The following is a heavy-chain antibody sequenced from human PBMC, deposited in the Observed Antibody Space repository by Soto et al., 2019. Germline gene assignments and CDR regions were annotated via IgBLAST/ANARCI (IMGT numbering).Heavy chain of an antibody. CDR3: AKVSSSWYAGFFDL. V-gene: IGHV3-23*01. CDR2: LSDSGDSI. Sequence: EVQLLESGGGLVQPGRSLRLSCTASGFTFSSHAMTWGRQAPGKGLEWVSGLSDSGDSIYYADSVKGRFTIYRDNSMKTLYLQMNTLRVEDTAVYYCAKVSSSWYAGFFDLWGQGTLVTVSS. CDR1: GFTFSSHA. D-gene: IGHD6-13*01. J-gene: IGHJ4*02.